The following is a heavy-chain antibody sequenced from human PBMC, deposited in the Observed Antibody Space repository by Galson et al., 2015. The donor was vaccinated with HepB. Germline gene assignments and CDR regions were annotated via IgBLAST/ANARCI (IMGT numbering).Heavy chain of an antibody. CDR2: ISYDGSNK. D-gene: IGHD3-22*01. Sequence: SLRLSCAASGFTFGSYGMHWVRQAPGKGLEWVAVISYDGSNKYYADSVKGRFTISRDNSKNTLYLQMNSLRAEDTAVYYCAKYAGRGPRQPMIVEDYYMDVWGKGTTVTVSS. J-gene: IGHJ6*03. CDR3: AKYAGRGPRQPMIVEDYYMDV. CDR1: GFTFGSYG. V-gene: IGHV3-30*18.